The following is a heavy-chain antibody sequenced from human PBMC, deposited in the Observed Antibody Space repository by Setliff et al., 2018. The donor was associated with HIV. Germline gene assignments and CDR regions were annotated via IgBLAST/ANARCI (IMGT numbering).Heavy chain of an antibody. CDR2: LYYSGST. CDR1: GGSVSSTTYF. D-gene: IGHD6-6*01. V-gene: IGHV4-39*02. J-gene: IGHJ4*02. CDR3: ARLVGGDSSSSFFFDY. Sequence: PSETLSLTCTVSGGSVSSTTYFWGWIRQAPGKGLQWMGSLYYSGSTYYNPSLKSRVTISVDTSKNHFSLQLSSVTAADTAVYSCARLVGGDSSSSFFFDYWGQGTLVTVSS.